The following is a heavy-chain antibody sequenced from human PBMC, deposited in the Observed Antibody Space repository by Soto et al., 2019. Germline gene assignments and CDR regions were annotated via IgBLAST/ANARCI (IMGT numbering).Heavy chain of an antibody. CDR1: GGSISSGGYS. D-gene: IGHD6-13*01. Sequence: SETLSLTCAVSGGSISSGGYSWSWIRQPPGKGLEWIGYIYHSGSTYYNPSLKSRVTISVDRSKNQFSLKLSSVTAVDTAVYYCASEYSSSWFDYWGQGTLVTVSS. V-gene: IGHV4-30-2*01. CDR2: IYHSGST. J-gene: IGHJ4*02. CDR3: ASEYSSSWFDY.